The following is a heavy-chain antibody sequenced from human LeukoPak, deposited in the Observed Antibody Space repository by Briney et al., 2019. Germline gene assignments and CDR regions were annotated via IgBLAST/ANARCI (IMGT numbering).Heavy chain of an antibody. CDR3: AKDSVAAAGFYLDY. CDR1: GFTFSDYA. J-gene: IGHJ4*02. Sequence: GGSLRLSCAAPGFTFSDYAMTWVRQAPGKGLEWVSSITAGGTNTYRSASATGRFTISRDNSENTLYLQMNNLRAEDTAIYYCAKDSVAAAGFYLDYWGQGTLVTVSS. CDR2: ITAGGTNT. D-gene: IGHD6-25*01. V-gene: IGHV3-23*01.